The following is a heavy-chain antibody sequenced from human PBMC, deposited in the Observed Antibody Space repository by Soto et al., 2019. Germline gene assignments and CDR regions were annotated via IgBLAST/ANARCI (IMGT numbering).Heavy chain of an antibody. D-gene: IGHD3-22*01. V-gene: IGHV3-15*01. Sequence: GGSLRLSCAASGFTFSNAWMSWVRQAPGKGLEWVGRIKSKTDGGTTDYAAPVKGRFTISRDDSKNTLYLQMNSLKTEDTAVYYCTTLDYYDSSGSFDYWGQGTLVTVSS. CDR2: IKSKTDGGTT. CDR1: GFTFSNAW. CDR3: TTLDYYDSSGSFDY. J-gene: IGHJ4*02.